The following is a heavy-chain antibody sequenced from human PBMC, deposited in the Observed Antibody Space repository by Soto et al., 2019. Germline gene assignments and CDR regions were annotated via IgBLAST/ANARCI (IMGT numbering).Heavy chain of an antibody. CDR2: ISGSGGST. J-gene: IGHJ4*02. V-gene: IGHV3-23*01. CDR3: AKDRGSDYGDQLDS. Sequence: EVQLLESGGGLVQPGGSLRLSCAASGFTFSSYAMSWVRQAPGKGLEWVSAISGSGGSTYYADSVKGRFTISRDNSRNTLYLQMSSLRAEDTALYYCAKDRGSDYGDQLDSWGQGTLVTVSS. D-gene: IGHD4-17*01. CDR1: GFTFSSYA.